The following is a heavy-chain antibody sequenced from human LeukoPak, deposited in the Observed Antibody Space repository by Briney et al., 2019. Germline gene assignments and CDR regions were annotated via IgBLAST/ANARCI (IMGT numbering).Heavy chain of an antibody. Sequence: GGSLRLSCTASGFTFSSYAMHWVRQAPGKGLEWVAVISYDGSNKYYADSVKGRFTISRDNSKNTLYLQMNSLRAEDTAVYYCAKDSRYGDYYYYYMDVWGKGTTVTVSS. CDR1: GFTFSSYA. V-gene: IGHV3-30*04. J-gene: IGHJ6*03. D-gene: IGHD4-17*01. CDR3: AKDSRYGDYYYYYMDV. CDR2: ISYDGSNK.